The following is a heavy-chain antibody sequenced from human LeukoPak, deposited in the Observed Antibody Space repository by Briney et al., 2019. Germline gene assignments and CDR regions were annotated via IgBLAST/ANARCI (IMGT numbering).Heavy chain of an antibody. Sequence: PSETLSLTCNVSGGSISSSSYYWGWIRQPPGKGLEWIGSMYYSGSSYYNPSLKSRVTISVDTSKNQFSLKLSSVTAADTAVYYCARQYSSGWYLTGFDPWGQGTLVTVSS. CDR3: ARQYSSGWYLTGFDP. J-gene: IGHJ5*02. D-gene: IGHD6-19*01. CDR2: MYYSGSS. CDR1: GGSISSSSYY. V-gene: IGHV4-39*01.